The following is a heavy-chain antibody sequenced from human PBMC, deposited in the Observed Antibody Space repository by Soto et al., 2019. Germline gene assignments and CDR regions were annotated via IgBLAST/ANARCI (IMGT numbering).Heavy chain of an antibody. D-gene: IGHD6-13*01. Sequence: PGGSLRLSCAASGFIFRTYEMNWVRQAPGQGLNWISYISSTANTIFYADSVKGLFTVSRDNARNSLYLQMNALEAEDTAGYYCAREGIETERPHFDYWGQGILVTVSS. CDR2: ISSTANTI. V-gene: IGHV3-48*03. CDR3: AREGIETERPHFDY. J-gene: IGHJ4*02. CDR1: GFIFRTYE.